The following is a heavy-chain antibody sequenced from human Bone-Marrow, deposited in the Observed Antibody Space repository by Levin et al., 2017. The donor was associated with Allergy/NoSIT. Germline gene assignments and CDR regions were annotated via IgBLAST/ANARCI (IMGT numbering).Heavy chain of an antibody. D-gene: IGHD3-16*01. Sequence: SQTLSLTCTVSGGYIRSFYWSWIRPPPGKGLEWGGYIYSGGTTDYNPSFRNRATISITTSKSQVSLKVTSVTPADTAVYYCARGTPIMTSPLRAFDIWGQGTMVTVSS. CDR2: IYSGGTT. CDR1: GGYIRSFY. J-gene: IGHJ3*02. CDR3: ARGTPIMTSPLRAFDI. V-gene: IGHV4-59*01.